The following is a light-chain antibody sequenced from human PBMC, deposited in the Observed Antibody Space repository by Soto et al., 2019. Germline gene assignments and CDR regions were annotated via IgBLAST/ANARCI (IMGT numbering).Light chain of an antibody. Sequence: QSALTQPASVSGSPGQSITISCTGTSSDIGAYNYVSWYQQHPGKAPKLMIYGVSNRPSGVSNRFSGSKSGNTASLTISGLQAEDEADYYCSSYTSTTLVFGGGTKLTVL. J-gene: IGLJ2*01. CDR3: SSYTSTTLV. V-gene: IGLV2-14*01. CDR1: SSDIGAYNY. CDR2: GVS.